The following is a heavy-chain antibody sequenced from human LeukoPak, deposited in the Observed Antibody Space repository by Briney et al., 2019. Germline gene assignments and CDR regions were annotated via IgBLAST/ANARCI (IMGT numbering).Heavy chain of an antibody. CDR1: GFTFSSYR. V-gene: IGHV3-7*01. CDR2: MNQDGSEK. CDR3: ATYGGNSGVFDY. D-gene: IGHD4-23*01. Sequence: PGGSLRLSCAASGFTFSSYRMTWVRQAPGKGLEWVANMNQDGSEKHYVDAVKGRFTISRDNAKNLLYLQMNSLRAEDTAVYYCATYGGNSGVFDYWGQGALVTLSS. J-gene: IGHJ4*02.